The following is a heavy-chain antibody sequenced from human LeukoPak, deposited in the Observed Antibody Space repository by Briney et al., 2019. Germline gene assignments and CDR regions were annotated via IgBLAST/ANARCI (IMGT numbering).Heavy chain of an antibody. CDR2: IIPIFGTA. Sequence: SVKVSCKASGGTFSSYAISWVRQAPGQGLEWMGGIIPIFGTANYAQKFQGRVTITADKSTSTAYMELSSLRSEDTAVYYCARRGDYYDSSGSESAFDIWGQGTMVTVSS. CDR3: ARRGDYYDSSGSESAFDI. V-gene: IGHV1-69*06. D-gene: IGHD3-22*01. J-gene: IGHJ3*02. CDR1: GGTFSSYA.